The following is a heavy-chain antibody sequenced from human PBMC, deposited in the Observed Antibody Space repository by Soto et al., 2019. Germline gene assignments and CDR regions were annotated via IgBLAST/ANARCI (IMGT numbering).Heavy chain of an antibody. J-gene: IGHJ4*02. CDR2: ISVYTGNT. CDR1: GYTFNSYG. D-gene: IGHD2-21*02. V-gene: IGHV1-18*01. Sequence: ASVKVSCKASGYTFNSYGSRWVRQAPGQGLEWMGWISVYTGNTNYAQNLQGRVTMTTDTSTRTAYMELRGLRSDDTAVYYCARGRAYCGGDCYLLDYWGQGTPVTVSS. CDR3: ARGRAYCGGDCYLLDY.